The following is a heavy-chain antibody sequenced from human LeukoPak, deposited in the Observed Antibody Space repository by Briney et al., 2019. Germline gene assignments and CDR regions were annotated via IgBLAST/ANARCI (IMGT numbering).Heavy chain of an antibody. J-gene: IGHJ4*02. CDR2: IFDSGNT. V-gene: IGHV4-59*01. CDR1: GDSISNYY. D-gene: IGHD6-25*01. CDR3: ARDRTAEFDY. Sequence: PSETLSLTCTVSGDSISNYYWSWIRQPPGKGLEWIGYIFDSGNTKYNPSLGGRVIISADTSKNQFSLKLRSVTAADTAVYYCARDRTAEFDYWGQGTLVTVSS.